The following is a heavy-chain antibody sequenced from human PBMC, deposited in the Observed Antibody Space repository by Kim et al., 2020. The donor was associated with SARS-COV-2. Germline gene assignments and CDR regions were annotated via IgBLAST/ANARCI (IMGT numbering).Heavy chain of an antibody. J-gene: IGHJ4*02. D-gene: IGHD3-10*01. CDR3: ARGENYYAPAPLYYFDY. CDR2: INSNGNST. V-gene: IGHV3-64*01. CDR1: GFNFSSHA. Sequence: GGSLRLSCAASGFNFSSHAMHWVRQAPGRGLEYVSSINSNGNSTYYAKSVKGRFTISRDNSKNTLYLQMGSLRAEDMTMYYCARGENYYAPAPLYYFDYWGQGTLVTVSS.